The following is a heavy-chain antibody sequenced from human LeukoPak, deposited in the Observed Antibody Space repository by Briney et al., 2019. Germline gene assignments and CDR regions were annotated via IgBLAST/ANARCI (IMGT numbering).Heavy chain of an antibody. CDR1: GGSISSYY. D-gene: IGHD3-22*01. CDR3: ARANSYDSSGFLTPRFDY. Sequence: SETLSLTRTVSGGSISSYYWSWIRQPPGKGLEWIGYIYYSGSTNYNPSLKSRVTISVDTSKNQFSLKLSSVTAADTAVYYCARANSYDSSGFLTPRFDYWGQGTLVTVSS. J-gene: IGHJ4*02. CDR2: IYYSGST. V-gene: IGHV4-59*01.